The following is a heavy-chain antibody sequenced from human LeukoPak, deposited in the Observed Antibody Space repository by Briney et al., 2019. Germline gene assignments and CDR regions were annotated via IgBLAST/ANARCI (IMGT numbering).Heavy chain of an antibody. CDR2: IYYSGST. D-gene: IGHD6-25*01. Sequence: SETLSLTCTVSGCSISSYYWGWIRQPPGKGLEWIGYIYYSGSTNYNPSLKSRVTISVDTSKNQFSLKLSSVTAADTAVYYCARGGYGDAFDIWGQGTMVTVSS. CDR3: ARGGYGDAFDI. V-gene: IGHV4-59*01. CDR1: GCSISSYY. J-gene: IGHJ3*02.